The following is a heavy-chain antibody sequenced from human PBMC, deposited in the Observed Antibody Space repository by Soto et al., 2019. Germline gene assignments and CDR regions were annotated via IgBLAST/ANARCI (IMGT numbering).Heavy chain of an antibody. CDR1: GGSISSGGYS. V-gene: IGHV4-30-2*01. D-gene: IGHD6-19*01. J-gene: IGHJ4*02. Sequence: TLSLTCAVSGGSISSGGYSWSWIRQPPGKGLEWIGYIYHSGSTYYNPSLKSRVTISVDRSKNQFSLKLSSVTAADTAVYYCARARIAVAGFDYWGQGTLVTVSS. CDR3: ARARIAVAGFDY. CDR2: IYHSGST.